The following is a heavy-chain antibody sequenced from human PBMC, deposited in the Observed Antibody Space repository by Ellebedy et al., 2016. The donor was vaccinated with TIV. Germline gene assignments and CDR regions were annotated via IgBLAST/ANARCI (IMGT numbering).Heavy chain of an antibody. CDR2: IKEDGSEK. D-gene: IGHD1-1*01. J-gene: IGHJ5*02. CDR1: GFTLSSYW. V-gene: IGHV3-7*01. CDR3: VRAVPNWFDP. Sequence: PGGSLRLSCAASGFTLSSYWMSWVRQAPGKGLEWVANIKEDGSEKNDVDSVKGRFTISRDNAKNSLYRQMNSLRADDTAVYYCVRAVPNWFDPWGQGTLVTVSS.